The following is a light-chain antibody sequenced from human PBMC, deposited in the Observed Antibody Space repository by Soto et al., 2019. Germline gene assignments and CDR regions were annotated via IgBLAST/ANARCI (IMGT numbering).Light chain of an antibody. Sequence: DIVLTQSPGTLSLSPGERATLSCRASQSISGSYLAWYQQKSGQAPKLLIYGASSRATGIPDRFSGSGSGTDFTLTISRLEPEDFAVYFCQLYGSSPPFTFGQGTNLEIK. CDR1: QSISGSY. J-gene: IGKJ2*01. V-gene: IGKV3-20*01. CDR2: GAS. CDR3: QLYGSSPPFT.